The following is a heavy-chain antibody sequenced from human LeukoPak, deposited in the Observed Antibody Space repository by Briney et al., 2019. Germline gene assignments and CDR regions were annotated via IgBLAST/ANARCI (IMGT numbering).Heavy chain of an antibody. CDR1: GFTVSSNY. J-gene: IGHJ4*02. Sequence: GGSLRLSCAASGFTVSSNYMSWVRQAPGKGLEWASVIYSGGSTYYADSVKGRFTISRDNSKNTLYLQMNSLRAEDTAVYYCARISFYDCRAPGGKGPLATVPS. CDR2: IYSGGST. V-gene: IGHV3-66*01. CDR3: ARISFYDCRAP. D-gene: IGHD3-22*01.